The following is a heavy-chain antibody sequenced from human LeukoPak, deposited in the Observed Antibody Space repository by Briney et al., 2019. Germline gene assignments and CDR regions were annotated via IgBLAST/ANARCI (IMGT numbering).Heavy chain of an antibody. D-gene: IGHD4-17*01. J-gene: IGHJ6*02. CDR1: GGSISSSSYY. Sequence: SETLSLTCTVSGGSISSSSYYWGWIRQPPGKGLEWIGSIYYSGSTYYNPSLKSRVTISVDTSKNQFSLKLSSVTAADTAVYYCAKHYGDQRDGMDVWGQGTTVTVSS. CDR2: IYYSGST. CDR3: AKHYGDQRDGMDV. V-gene: IGHV4-39*07.